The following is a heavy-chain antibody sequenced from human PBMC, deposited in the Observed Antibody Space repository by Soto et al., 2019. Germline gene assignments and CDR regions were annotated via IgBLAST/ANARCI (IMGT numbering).Heavy chain of an antibody. CDR2: IYYSGRT. CDR1: GGSISSYY. CDR3: ARPLFGRGNWFDP. J-gene: IGHJ5*02. D-gene: IGHD3-10*01. Sequence: QVQLQESGPGLVKPSETLSLTCTVSGGSISSYYWSWIRQPPGKGLEWIGYIYYSGRTNYNPSLKSRVTISVDTSKNQFSLKLSSVTAADTAVYYCARPLFGRGNWFDPWGQGTLVTVSS. V-gene: IGHV4-59*01.